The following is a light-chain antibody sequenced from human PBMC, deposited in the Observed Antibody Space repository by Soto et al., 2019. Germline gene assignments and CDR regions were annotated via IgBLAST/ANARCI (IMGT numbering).Light chain of an antibody. CDR3: QHYNNWPRT. CDR2: GAT. Sequence: IMITQSPSTLSVTPGERATLSCRASQSVSILLALYQQKPGPAPRPLTHGATTRATGIPARFSGSGSGTEFTLTISSLQSEDFAVYYCQHYNNWPRTFGQGTKVDIK. V-gene: IGKV3-15*01. CDR1: QSVSIL. J-gene: IGKJ1*01.